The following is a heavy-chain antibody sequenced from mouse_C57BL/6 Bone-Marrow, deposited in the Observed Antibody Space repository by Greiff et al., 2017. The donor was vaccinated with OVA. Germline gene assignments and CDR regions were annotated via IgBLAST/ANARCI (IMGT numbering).Heavy chain of an antibody. Sequence: EVKVEESGEGLVKPGGSLKLSCAASGFTFSSYAMSWVRQTPEKRLEWVAYISSGGDYIYYADTVKGRFTISRDNARNTLYLQMSSLKSEDTAMYYCTRDQGLWFAYWGQGTLVTVSA. J-gene: IGHJ3*01. CDR2: ISSGGDYI. V-gene: IGHV5-9-1*02. CDR3: TRDQGLWFAY. CDR1: GFTFSSYA. D-gene: IGHD2-13*01.